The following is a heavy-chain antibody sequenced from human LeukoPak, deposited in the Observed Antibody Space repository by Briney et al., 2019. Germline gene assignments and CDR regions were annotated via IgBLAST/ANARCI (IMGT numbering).Heavy chain of an antibody. V-gene: IGHV3-30-3*01. D-gene: IGHD4-17*01. Sequence: QSGGSLRLSCAASGFTVSSNDMNWVRQAPGKGLEWVAVISYDGSNKYYADSVKGRFTISRDNSKNTLYLQMNSLRAEDTAVYYCARNYGDYPSPGVAKWGQGTLVTVSS. CDR2: ISYDGSNK. CDR3: ARNYGDYPSPGVAK. CDR1: GFTVSSND. J-gene: IGHJ4*02.